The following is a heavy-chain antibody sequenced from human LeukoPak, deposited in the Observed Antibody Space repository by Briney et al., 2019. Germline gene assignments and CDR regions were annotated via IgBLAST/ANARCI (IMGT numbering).Heavy chain of an antibody. CDR2: INHSGST. CDR3: ARVGCSSSSCYNWFDP. D-gene: IGHD2-15*01. V-gene: IGHV4-34*01. Sequence: SETLSLTCTVSGGAITGYYWSWIRQPPGKGLEWIGEINHSGSTNYNPSLKSRVTISVDTSKNQFSLKLSSVTAADTAVYYCARVGCSSSSCYNWFDPWGQGTLVTVSS. J-gene: IGHJ5*02. CDR1: GGAITGYY.